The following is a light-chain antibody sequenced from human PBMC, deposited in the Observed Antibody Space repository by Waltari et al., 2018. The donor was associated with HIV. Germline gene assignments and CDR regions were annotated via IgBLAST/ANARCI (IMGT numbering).Light chain of an antibody. CDR2: NDD. CDR1: GSNIRSNY. CDR3: AAWDDTLKVYV. V-gene: IGLV1-44*01. Sequence: QSVLAQPPSVSGAPGQRVTISCSGSGSNIRSNYVNWYQQLPVTAPRVLIYNDDQRPSGVPARFSGSKAGTTASLAISGLQSEDEADYYCAAWDDTLKVYVFGTGTKGTVL. J-gene: IGLJ1*01.